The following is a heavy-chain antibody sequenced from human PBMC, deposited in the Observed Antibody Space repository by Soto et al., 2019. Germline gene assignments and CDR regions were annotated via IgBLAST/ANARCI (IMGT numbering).Heavy chain of an antibody. J-gene: IGHJ6*02. Sequence: GGSLRLSCSASGFTFNSYAMTWVRQAPGKGLEWVSIISSSGDGTYYVDSVKGRLTISRDNSRNTLNLQMNSLRAEDTAVYYCAKNADFWSWCMDVWGQGTTVTVSS. D-gene: IGHD3-3*01. CDR1: GFTFNSYA. CDR2: ISSSGDGT. CDR3: AKNADFWSWCMDV. V-gene: IGHV3-23*01.